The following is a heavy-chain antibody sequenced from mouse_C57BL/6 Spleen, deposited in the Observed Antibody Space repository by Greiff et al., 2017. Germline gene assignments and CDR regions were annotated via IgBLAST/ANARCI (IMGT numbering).Heavy chain of an antibody. Sequence: VQLQPPGAELVKPGASVKLSCKASGYTFTSYWMHWVKQRPGQGLEWIGMIHPNSGSTNYNEKFKSKATLTVDKSSSTAYMQLSSLTSEDSAVYYCARDDYGPMDYWGQGTSVTVSS. J-gene: IGHJ4*01. CDR3: ARDDYGPMDY. D-gene: IGHD2-4*01. V-gene: IGHV1-64*01. CDR1: GYTFTSYW. CDR2: IHPNSGST.